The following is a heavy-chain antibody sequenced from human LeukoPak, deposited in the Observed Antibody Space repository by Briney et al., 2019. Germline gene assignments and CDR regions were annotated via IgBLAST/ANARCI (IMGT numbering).Heavy chain of an antibody. CDR1: GGSFSGYY. J-gene: IGHJ5*02. CDR2: INHSGST. D-gene: IGHD3-16*01. V-gene: IGHV4-34*01. Sequence: PSETLSLTCAVYGGSFSGYYWSWIRQPPGKGLEWIGEINHSGSTNYNPSLKSRVTISVDTSKNQFSLKLSSVTAADTAVYYCARGGGLRWFDPWGQGTLVTVSS. CDR3: ARGGGLRWFDP.